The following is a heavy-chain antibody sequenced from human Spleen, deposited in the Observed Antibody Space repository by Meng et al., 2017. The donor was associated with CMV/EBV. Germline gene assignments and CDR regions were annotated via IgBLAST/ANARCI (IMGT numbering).Heavy chain of an antibody. CDR2: ISYDGTNE. J-gene: IGHJ3*02. Sequence: GGSLRLSCAASGFTFSSYAMHWVRQAPGKGLEWVAVISYDGTNENYADSVKGRFAISRDNSKNTLYLQMNSLRAEDTAVYYCAKGRYTSPYDAFDIWGQGTMVTVSS. CDR1: GFTFSSYA. CDR3: AKGRYTSPYDAFDI. V-gene: IGHV3-30*09. D-gene: IGHD6-13*01.